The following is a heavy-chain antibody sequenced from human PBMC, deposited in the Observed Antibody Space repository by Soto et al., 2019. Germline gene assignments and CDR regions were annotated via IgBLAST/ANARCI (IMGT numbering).Heavy chain of an antibody. CDR1: GFTFSSYG. Sequence: QVQLVESGGGVVQPGRSLRLSCAASGFTFSSYGMHWVRQAPGKGLEWVAVILYDGSNKYYADSVKGRLTISRDNSKNTLYLQMNSLRAEDTAVYYCATGIVGRNYYYDMDVWGQGTTVTVSS. CDR2: ILYDGSNK. CDR3: ATGIVGRNYYYDMDV. D-gene: IGHD3-22*01. J-gene: IGHJ6*02. V-gene: IGHV3-30*03.